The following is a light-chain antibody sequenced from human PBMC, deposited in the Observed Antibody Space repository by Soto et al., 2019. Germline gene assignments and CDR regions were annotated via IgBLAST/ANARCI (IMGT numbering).Light chain of an antibody. Sequence: EIVLTQSPDTLSLSPGEVATLSCRASQSISSNLAWYQQKPGQAPRLLMYDASNRATGIPARFSGSGSGTDFTLTISSLEPEDFAVYYCQQRTNWPLTFGGGTNVEIK. CDR1: QSISSN. CDR3: QQRTNWPLT. J-gene: IGKJ4*01. V-gene: IGKV3-11*01. CDR2: DAS.